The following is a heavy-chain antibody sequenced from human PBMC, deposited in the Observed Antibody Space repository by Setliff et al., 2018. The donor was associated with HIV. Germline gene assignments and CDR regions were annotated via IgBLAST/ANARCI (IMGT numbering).Heavy chain of an antibody. Sequence: PSETLSLTCKVSGAPISSYYWNWIRQPPGKGLEWIGYIYNSGYSNSKPSLKSRVTISLDTSKNQFSLKLSSVTAADTAVYYCARGDGYRADDAYYDTGMDVWGQGITVTV. V-gene: IGHV4-59*01. CDR2: IYNSGYS. CDR3: ARGDGYRADDAYYDTGMDV. J-gene: IGHJ6*02. D-gene: IGHD5-12*01. CDR1: GAPISSYY.